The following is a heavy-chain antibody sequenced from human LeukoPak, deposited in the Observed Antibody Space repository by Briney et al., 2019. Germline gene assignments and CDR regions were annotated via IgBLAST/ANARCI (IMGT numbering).Heavy chain of an antibody. J-gene: IGHJ4*02. CDR2: IYYSGST. V-gene: IGHV4-39*01. CDR1: GGSISSSSYH. CDR3: ARRLHGDFVDY. Sequence: PSGALFLPCTVSGGSISSSSYHWVWSRQPPGEGVEWIGSIYYSGSTYYNPSLKSRVTTSVDTSENQFSLKLSSVTAADTAVYYCARRLHGDFVDYWGQGTLVTVSS. D-gene: IGHD4-17*01.